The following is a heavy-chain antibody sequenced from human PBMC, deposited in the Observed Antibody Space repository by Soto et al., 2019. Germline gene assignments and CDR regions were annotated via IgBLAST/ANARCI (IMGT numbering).Heavy chain of an antibody. CDR3: AKEKSRGVTVTPDY. Sequence: EVQLLESGGGLVQPGGSLRLSCAVSGFTFSSYAMSWVRQAPGKGPEWVSSISGAGGVTHYADSVRGRFTNSRDNSKNTLYLQMNSLRAEDTALYYCAKEKSRGVTVTPDYWGQGTLVTVSS. D-gene: IGHD4-17*01. V-gene: IGHV3-23*01. CDR1: GFTFSSYA. CDR2: ISGAGGVT. J-gene: IGHJ4*02.